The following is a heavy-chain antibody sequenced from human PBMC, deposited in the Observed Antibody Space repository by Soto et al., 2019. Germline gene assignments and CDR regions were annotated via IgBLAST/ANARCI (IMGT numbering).Heavy chain of an antibody. CDR2: ISGSGGST. D-gene: IGHD6-13*01. CDR3: AKWWAAAALDNYFDY. V-gene: IGHV3-23*01. CDR1: GFTFSSYA. Sequence: PGGSLRLSCAASGFTFSSYAMSWVRQAPGKGLEWVSAISGSGGSTYYADSVKGGFTISRDNSKNTLYLQMNSLRAEDTAVYSCAKWWAAAALDNYFDYWGQGTLVTVSS. J-gene: IGHJ4*02.